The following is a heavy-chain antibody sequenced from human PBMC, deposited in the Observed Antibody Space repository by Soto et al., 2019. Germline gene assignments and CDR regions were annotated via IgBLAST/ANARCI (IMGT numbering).Heavy chain of an antibody. J-gene: IGHJ6*03. D-gene: IGHD6-6*01. Sequence: TLSLTCTVSGGSISSGGYYWSWIRQHPGKGLEWIGYIYYSGSTYYNPSLKSRVTISVDTSKNQFSLKLSSVTAPDTAVYYCGRILTPPGQAPRPPPYYYMDVWGKGTTVTVSS. CDR1: GGSISSGGYY. CDR3: GRILTPPGQAPRPPPYYYMDV. V-gene: IGHV4-31*03. CDR2: IYYSGST.